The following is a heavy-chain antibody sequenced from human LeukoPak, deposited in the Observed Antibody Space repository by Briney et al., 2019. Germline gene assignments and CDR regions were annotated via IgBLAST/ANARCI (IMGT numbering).Heavy chain of an antibody. J-gene: IGHJ4*02. D-gene: IGHD1-26*01. V-gene: IGHV1-24*01. CDR1: GYTLTELS. Sequence: GASAKVSCKVSGYTLTELSMHWVRQAPGKGLEWMGGFDPEDGETIYAQKFQGRVTMTEDTSTDTAYMELSSLRSEDTAVYYCATLTSGSRDSFDYWGQGTLVTVSS. CDR3: ATLTSGSRDSFDY. CDR2: FDPEDGET.